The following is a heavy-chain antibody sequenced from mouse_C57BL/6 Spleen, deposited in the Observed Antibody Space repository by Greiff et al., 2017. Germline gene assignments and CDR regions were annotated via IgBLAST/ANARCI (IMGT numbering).Heavy chain of an antibody. J-gene: IGHJ4*01. CDR3: ARWGSLYAMDY. Sequence: DVMLVESGGGLVQPGGSLKLSCAASGFPFSDYYMYWVRQTPEKRLEWVAYISNGGGSTYYPDTVKGRFTISRDNAKNTLYLQMSRLKSEDTAMYYCARWGSLYAMDYWGQGTAVTVSS. CDR2: ISNGGGST. D-gene: IGHD6-2*01. V-gene: IGHV5-12*01. CDR1: GFPFSDYY.